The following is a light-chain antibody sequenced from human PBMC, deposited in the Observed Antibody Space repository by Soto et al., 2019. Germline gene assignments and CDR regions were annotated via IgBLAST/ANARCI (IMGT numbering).Light chain of an antibody. CDR3: QQYHNTRTCT. J-gene: IGKJ4*02. V-gene: IGKV4-1*01. CDR2: WAS. CDR1: QSVLYTSNNENY. Sequence: MVMIPSSAALVSSLRERATINCKSTQSVLYTSNNENYLAGYQQKPGQPPKLLIYWASTPESGVPDRFSGSGSGTDLTLTIISLQHAEVAVYYCQQYHNTRTCTFGGGTKVDI.